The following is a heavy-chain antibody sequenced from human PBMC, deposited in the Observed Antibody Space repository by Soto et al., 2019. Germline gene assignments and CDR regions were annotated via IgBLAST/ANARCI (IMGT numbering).Heavy chain of an antibody. D-gene: IGHD3-10*01. V-gene: IGHV3-74*01. CDR1: GFTVSSYW. J-gene: IGHJ6*02. Sequence: GGSLRLSCAASGFTVSSYWMHWVRQAPGKGLVWVSRINSDGSSTSYADSVKGRFTISRDNAKNTLYLQMNSLRAEDTAVYYCAREMVRGVLYYYYYGMDVWGQGTTVTVSS. CDR2: INSDGSST. CDR3: AREMVRGVLYYYYYGMDV.